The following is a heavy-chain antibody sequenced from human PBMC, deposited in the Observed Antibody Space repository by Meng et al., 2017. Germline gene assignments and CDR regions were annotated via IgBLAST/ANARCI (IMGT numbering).Heavy chain of an antibody. CDR1: GFTFSSYA. J-gene: IGHJ4*02. Sequence: GGPLRLSCAASGFTFSSYAMSWVRQAPGKGLEWVSAISGSGGSTYYADSVKGRFTISRDNSKNTLYLQMNSLRAEDTAVYYCAKDLTAMDLVFDYWGQGTLVTVSS. CDR3: AKDLTAMDLVFDY. V-gene: IGHV3-23*01. CDR2: ISGSGGST. D-gene: IGHD5-18*01.